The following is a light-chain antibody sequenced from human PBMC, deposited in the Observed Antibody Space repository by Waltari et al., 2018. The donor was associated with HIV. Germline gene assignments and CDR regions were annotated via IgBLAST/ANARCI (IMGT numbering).Light chain of an antibody. J-gene: IGLJ3*02. CDR3: QSADTTGTYRV. V-gene: IGLV3-25*03. CDR2: KDS. CDR1: ALPKQF. Sequence: SYELTQAPSVSVSPGQTARITCSGAALPKQFAYWYQQQTGKAPVLVIYKDSERPSGIPERLSGASSGTTVTLTISGVQAEDEADYYCQSADTTGTYRVFGGGTKLTVL.